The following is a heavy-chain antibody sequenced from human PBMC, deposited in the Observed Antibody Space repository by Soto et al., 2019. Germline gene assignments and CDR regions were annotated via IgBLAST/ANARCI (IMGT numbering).Heavy chain of an antibody. J-gene: IGHJ6*02. CDR3: ARDPITIFGVVLYGMDV. CDR2: ISSSSSTI. CDR1: VFTFSIYS. Sequence: RGSLIVFCASSVFTFSIYSMNGVRQATGKGLEWVSYISSSSSTIYYADSVKGRFTISRDNAKNSLYLQMNSLRDEDTAVYYCARDPITIFGVVLYGMDVWAQGTTVTVS. D-gene: IGHD3-3*01. V-gene: IGHV3-48*02.